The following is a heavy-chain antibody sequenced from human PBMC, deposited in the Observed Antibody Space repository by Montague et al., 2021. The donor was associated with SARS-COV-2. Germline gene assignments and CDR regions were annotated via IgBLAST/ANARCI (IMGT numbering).Heavy chain of an antibody. CDR3: ARVPPDYYDSSGYYSGAFEI. Sequence: KNRSTNYNPSLKSRVTISVDTSKNQFSLKLSSVTAADTAVYYCARVPPDYYDSSGYYSGAFEIWGQGTMLTVSS. V-gene: IGHV4-61*02. CDR2: KNRST. D-gene: IGHD3-22*01. J-gene: IGHJ3*02.